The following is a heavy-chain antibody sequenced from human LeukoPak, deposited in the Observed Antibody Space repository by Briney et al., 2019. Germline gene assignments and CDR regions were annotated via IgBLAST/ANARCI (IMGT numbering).Heavy chain of an antibody. V-gene: IGHV4-59*01. D-gene: IGHD4-23*01. CDR2: IYYSGST. J-gene: IGHJ4*02. Sequence: SETLSLTCTVSGGSISSYYWSWIRQPPGKGLEWIGYIYYSGSTNYNPSLKSRVTISVDTSKNQFSLKLSSVTAADTAVYYCAREVYGGNSAFDYWGQGTLVTVSS. CDR3: AREVYGGNSAFDY. CDR1: GGSISSYY.